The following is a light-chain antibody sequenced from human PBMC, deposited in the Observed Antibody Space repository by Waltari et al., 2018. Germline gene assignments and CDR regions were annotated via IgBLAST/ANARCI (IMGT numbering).Light chain of an antibody. CDR1: SSDVGGYNY. CDR3: SSYTSSNTWV. J-gene: IGLJ3*02. V-gene: IGLV2-14*01. CDR2: DVS. Sequence: QSALTQPASVSGSPGQSITISCTGTSSDVGGYNYFSWYQQHPGKAPKLMIYDVSKRPSVISNRFSGSKSGNTASLTISGLQAEDEADYYCSSYTSSNTWVFGGGTKLTVL.